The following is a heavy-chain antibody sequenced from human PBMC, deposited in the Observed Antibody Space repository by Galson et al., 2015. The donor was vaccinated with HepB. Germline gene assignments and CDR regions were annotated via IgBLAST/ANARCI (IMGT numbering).Heavy chain of an antibody. D-gene: IGHD3-10*01. CDR1: GGTFSSYA. CDR2: IIPILGIA. Sequence: SVKVSCKASGGTFSSYAISWVRQAPGQGLEWIGRIIPILGIANYAQKFQGRVTITADKSTSTAYMELSSLRSEDTAVYYCARGRRGSGSYYYYYYYYMDVWGKGTTVTVSS. J-gene: IGHJ6*03. V-gene: IGHV1-69*04. CDR3: ARGRRGSGSYYYYYYYYMDV.